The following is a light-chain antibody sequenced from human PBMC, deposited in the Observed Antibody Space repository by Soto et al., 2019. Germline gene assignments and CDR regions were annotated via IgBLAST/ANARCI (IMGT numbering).Light chain of an antibody. CDR1: QSVSSR. CDR3: QPYNNWPTWT. Sequence: EIVMTQSPATLSVSPRERVTLSCRASQSVSSRLAWYQQKPGQAPRLLIYGASSRATGIPARFSGSGSGTDFTLTISSLQSEDFAVYYCQPYNNWPTWTFGQGTKVDIK. J-gene: IGKJ1*01. CDR2: GAS. V-gene: IGKV3D-15*01.